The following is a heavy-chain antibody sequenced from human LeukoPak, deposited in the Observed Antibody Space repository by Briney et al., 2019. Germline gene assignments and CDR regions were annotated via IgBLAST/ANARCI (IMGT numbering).Heavy chain of an antibody. CDR2: ISGSGGST. D-gene: IGHD3-10*01. CDR3: AKDELLWFGEASLINDAFDI. J-gene: IGHJ3*02. Sequence: PGGSLRLSCAASGFTFSDYWIHWVRQAPGKGLVWVSAISGSGGSTYYADSVKGRFTISRDNSKNTLYLQMNSLRAEDTAVYYCAKDELLWFGEASLINDAFDIWGQGTMVTVSS. CDR1: GFTFSDYW. V-gene: IGHV3-23*01.